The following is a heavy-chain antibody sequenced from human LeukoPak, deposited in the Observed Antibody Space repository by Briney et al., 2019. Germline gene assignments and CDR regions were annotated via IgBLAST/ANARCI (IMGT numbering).Heavy chain of an antibody. CDR3: ARTMTPTSSSGWYNWFDP. Sequence: SGTLSLTCEVSGGSISGSDWWSWVRQPPGKGLEWIGEIYHSGSTNYNPSLKSRVTISVDKSKNYFSLRLSSVTAADTAVYYCARTMTPTSSSGWYNWFDPWGQGTLVTVS. V-gene: IGHV4-4*02. D-gene: IGHD6-19*01. J-gene: IGHJ5*02. CDR2: IYHSGST. CDR1: GGSISGSDW.